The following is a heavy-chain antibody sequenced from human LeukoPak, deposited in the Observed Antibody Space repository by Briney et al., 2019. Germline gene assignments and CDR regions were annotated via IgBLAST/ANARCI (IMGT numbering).Heavy chain of an antibody. J-gene: IGHJ3*02. CDR2: INDSGSP. CDR3: ARGPDYYDSSGYMYAFDI. V-gene: IGHV4-34*01. Sequence: KASETLSLTCAVYGGSFSGYHWTWIRQPPGKGLDWIGEINDSGSPIYNPSLRNRVTISVDMSKNQFSVNLTSVTAADTGVYYCARGPDYYDSSGYMYAFDIWGQGTMVTVSS. D-gene: IGHD3-22*01. CDR1: GGSFSGYH.